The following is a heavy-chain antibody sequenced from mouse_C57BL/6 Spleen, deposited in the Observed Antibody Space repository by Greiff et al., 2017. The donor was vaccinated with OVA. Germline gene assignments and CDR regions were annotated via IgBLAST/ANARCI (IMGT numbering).Heavy chain of an antibody. CDR2: ISSGSSTI. J-gene: IGHJ3*01. Sequence: EVQRVESGGGLVKPGGSLKLSCAASGFTFSDYGMHWVRQAPEKGLEWVAYISSGSSTIYYADTVKGRFTISRDNAKNTLFLQMTSLRSEDTAMYYCAVTAQAAWFAYWGQGTLVTVSA. CDR1: GFTFSDYG. CDR3: AVTAQAAWFAY. D-gene: IGHD3-2*02. V-gene: IGHV5-17*01.